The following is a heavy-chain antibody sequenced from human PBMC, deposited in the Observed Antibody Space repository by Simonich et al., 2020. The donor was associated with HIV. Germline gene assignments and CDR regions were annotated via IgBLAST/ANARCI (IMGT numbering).Heavy chain of an antibody. V-gene: IGHV1-69*13. CDR2: IIPIFHTA. J-gene: IGHJ2*01. CDR3: ARGYYYDSSGYYPNWYFDL. Sequence: QVQLVQSGAEVKKPGSSVKVSCKASGGTFSSYAISWVRQAPGQGLEWMGGIIPIFHTANYEQKFQGSGTSTADESTSTAYMERSSLRSEDTAVYYCARGYYYDSSGYYPNWYFDLWGRGTLVTVSS. D-gene: IGHD3-22*01. CDR1: GGTFSSYA.